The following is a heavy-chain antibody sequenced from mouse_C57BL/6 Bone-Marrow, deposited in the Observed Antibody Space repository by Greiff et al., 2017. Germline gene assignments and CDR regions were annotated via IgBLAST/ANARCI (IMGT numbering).Heavy chain of an antibody. CDR2: IDPSDSYT. V-gene: IGHV1-59*01. J-gene: IGHJ2*01. CDR3: ARWDH. CDR1: GYTFTSYW. Sequence: QVQLQQPGAELVRPGTSVKLSCKASGYTFTSYWMHWVKQRPGQGLEWIGVIDPSDSYTNYNQKFKGKATLTVDTSSSTAYMQLSSLTSEDSAVYYWARWDHWGQGTTLTVSS.